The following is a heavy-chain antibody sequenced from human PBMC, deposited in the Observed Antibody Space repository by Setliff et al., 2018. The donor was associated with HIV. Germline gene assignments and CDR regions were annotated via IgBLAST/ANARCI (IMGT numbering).Heavy chain of an antibody. J-gene: IGHJ4*02. V-gene: IGHV3-23*01. Sequence: GGSLRLSCAGSGFTFSSYAMSWVRQAPGKGLEWVSAIVGGASSTVYADSVKGRFTISRDNSKNTLYLQMNSLRPEDTAIYYCAKLAPSYSSGKDDFWGQGTLVTVSS. CDR3: AKLAPSYSSGKDDF. CDR2: IVGGASST. CDR1: GFTFSSYA. D-gene: IGHD6-19*01.